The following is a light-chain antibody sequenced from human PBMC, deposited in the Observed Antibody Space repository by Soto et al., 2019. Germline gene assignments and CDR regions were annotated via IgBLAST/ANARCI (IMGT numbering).Light chain of an antibody. Sequence: EIVLTLSPGTLSLSPGERATLSCRASQSVIGIFLAWYQQKPGQAPRLLIYGASTRATDIPARFSGSGSGTEFTLSISSLQSEDFAVYYCQQYNSWPPTFGQGTRLE. CDR1: QSVIGI. V-gene: IGKV3-15*01. CDR3: QQYNSWPPT. CDR2: GAS. J-gene: IGKJ5*01.